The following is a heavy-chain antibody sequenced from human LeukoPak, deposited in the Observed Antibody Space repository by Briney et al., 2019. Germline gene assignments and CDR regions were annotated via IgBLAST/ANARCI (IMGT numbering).Heavy chain of an antibody. CDR1: GGSFSGYY. CDR3: AREGSSGSFDY. V-gene: IGHV4-34*01. D-gene: IGHD6-19*01. CDR2: INHSGST. Sequence: PSETLSLTCAVYGGSFSGYYWSWIRQPPGKGLEWIGEINHSGSTNYNPSLKSRLTISVDTSKNQFSLNLYSVTAADTAVYYCAREGSSGSFDYWGQGTLVTVSS. J-gene: IGHJ4*02.